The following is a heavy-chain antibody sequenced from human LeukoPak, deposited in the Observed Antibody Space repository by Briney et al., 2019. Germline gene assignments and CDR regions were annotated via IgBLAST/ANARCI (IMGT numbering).Heavy chain of an antibody. V-gene: IGHV4-59*01. CDR3: ARERSPGSYYDAFDI. CDR2: IYYSGST. Sequence: KPSETLSLTCTVSGGSISYYYWSWIRQPPGKGLEWIGYIYYSGSTNYNPSLKSRVTISVDTSQNQFSLKLSSVTAADTALYYCARERSPGSYYDAFDIWGQGTMVTVSS. CDR1: GGSISYYY. J-gene: IGHJ3*02. D-gene: IGHD1-26*01.